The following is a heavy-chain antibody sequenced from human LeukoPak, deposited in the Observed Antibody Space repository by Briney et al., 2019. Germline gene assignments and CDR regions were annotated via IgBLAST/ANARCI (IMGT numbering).Heavy chain of an antibody. V-gene: IGHV4-34*01. CDR1: GGSFSGYY. D-gene: IGHD3-10*01. Sequence: SETLSLTCAVYGGSFSGYYWSWIRQPPGKGLEWIGEINSSGSINHNPSLKSRVTISVDMSKNQFSLKLTSVTAADTAMYYCARDARFGELVDYWGRGTLVTVSS. CDR2: INSSGSI. CDR3: ARDARFGELVDY. J-gene: IGHJ4*02.